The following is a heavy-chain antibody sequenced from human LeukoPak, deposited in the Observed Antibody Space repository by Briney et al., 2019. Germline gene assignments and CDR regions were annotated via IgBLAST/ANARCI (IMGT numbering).Heavy chain of an antibody. J-gene: IGHJ4*02. CDR3: AKDYFWSGYHDY. CDR1: GFRFDSYA. Sequence: SGGSLTLSCVGSGFRFDSYALSWVRQAPGKGLEWVSAISGSGGSTYYADSVKGRFTISRDNSKNTLYLQMNSLRAEDTAVYYCAKDYFWSGYHDYWGQGTLVTVSS. V-gene: IGHV3-23*01. CDR2: ISGSGGST. D-gene: IGHD3-3*01.